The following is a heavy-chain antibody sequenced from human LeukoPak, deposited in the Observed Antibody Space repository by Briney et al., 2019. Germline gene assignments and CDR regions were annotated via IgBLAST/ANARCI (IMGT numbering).Heavy chain of an antibody. D-gene: IGHD6-19*01. J-gene: IGHJ6*03. CDR3: ARRSKVAGRYYYYYYYMDV. Sequence: PSETLSLTCTVSGGSISSSSYYWGWIRQPPGKGLEWIGSIHYSGSTYYNPSLKSRVTISVDTSKNQFSLKLSSVTAADTAVYYCARRSKVAGRYYYYYYYMDVWGKGTTVTISS. CDR1: GGSISSSSYY. V-gene: IGHV4-39*07. CDR2: IHYSGST.